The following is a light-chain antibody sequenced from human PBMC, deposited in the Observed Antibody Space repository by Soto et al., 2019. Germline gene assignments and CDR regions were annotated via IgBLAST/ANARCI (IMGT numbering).Light chain of an antibody. CDR1: QGVNRY. CDR2: SAT. CDR3: QQFKRYPLT. J-gene: IGKJ4*01. V-gene: IGKV1-9*01. Sequence: DIQLTQSPSFLSASVGDRVIITCRASQGVNRYLGWYQQKPGQAPNLLIYSATTLQSGVPLRFSGSVSGTEFTLTISSLQPEDFATYYCQQFKRYPLTFGGGTKVEIK.